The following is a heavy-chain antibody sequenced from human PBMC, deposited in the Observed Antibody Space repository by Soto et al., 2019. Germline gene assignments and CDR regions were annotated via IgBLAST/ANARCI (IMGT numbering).Heavy chain of an antibody. V-gene: IGHV4-38-2*02. CDR2: IFHGGNT. CDR1: GFFISSGNY. Sequence: PSETLSLTCAVSGFFISSGNYWGWIRKPPGNGLEWIGSIFHGGNTYYNPSLKSRVTISVDMSKTQFSLQLNSVTAADTAVYYCARDRWYGAFDVWGQGTVVTVSS. D-gene: IGHD2-15*01. CDR3: ARDRWYGAFDV. J-gene: IGHJ3*01.